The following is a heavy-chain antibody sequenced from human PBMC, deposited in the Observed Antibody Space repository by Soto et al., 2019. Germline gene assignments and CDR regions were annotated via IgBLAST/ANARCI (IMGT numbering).Heavy chain of an antibody. D-gene: IGHD3-16*01. Sequence: EVQLVESGGGLVQPGGSLRLSCAASGFTFSSYWMSWVRQAPGKGLEWVANIKQDGSEKYYVDSVKGRFTMYRDNAKNSLYLQMNSLRAEDTAVYYCVRDGGGGYYYYYMDVWGKGTTVTVSS. CDR2: IKQDGSEK. J-gene: IGHJ6*03. CDR3: VRDGGGGYYYYYMDV. V-gene: IGHV3-7*01. CDR1: GFTFSSYW.